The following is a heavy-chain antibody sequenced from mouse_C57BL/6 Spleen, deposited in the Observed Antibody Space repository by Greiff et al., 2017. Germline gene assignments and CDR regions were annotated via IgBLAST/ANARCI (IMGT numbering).Heavy chain of an antibody. CDR1: GYTFTSYW. J-gene: IGHJ4*01. D-gene: IGHD1-1*01. V-gene: IGHV1-52*01. CDR3: ARTPLRYAMDY. Sequence: QVQLKQPGAELVRPGSSVKLSCKASGYTFTSYWMHWVKQRPIQGLEWIGNIDPSDSETHYNQKFKDKATLTVDKSSSTAYMQLSSLTSEDSAVYYCARTPLRYAMDYWGQGPSVTVSS. CDR2: IDPSDSET.